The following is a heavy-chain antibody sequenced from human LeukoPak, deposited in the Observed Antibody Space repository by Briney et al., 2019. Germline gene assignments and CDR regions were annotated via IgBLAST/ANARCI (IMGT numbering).Heavy chain of an antibody. J-gene: IGHJ4*02. V-gene: IGHV3-72*01. D-gene: IGHD1-26*01. Sequence: PGGSLRLSCAASGFTVSSNYMSWVRQAPGKGLEWVGRSRNKANFYTTEYAASVKARFTISRDDSKSSLNLQMNSLKTEDTAVYYCTRVPRGGTYFDYWGQGTLVTVSS. CDR3: TRVPRGGTYFDY. CDR1: GFTVSSNY. CDR2: SRNKANFYTT.